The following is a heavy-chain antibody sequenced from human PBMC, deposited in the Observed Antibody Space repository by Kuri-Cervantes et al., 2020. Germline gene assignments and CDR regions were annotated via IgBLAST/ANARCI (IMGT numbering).Heavy chain of an antibody. Sequence: GGSLRLSCAASGFTFSSYSMNWVRQAPGKGLEWVSYISSSSSTIYYADSVKGRFTISRDNAKNSLYLQMNSLRDEDTAVYYCARVRLEYSSKVGWFDPWGQGTLVTVSS. CDR1: GFTFSSYS. J-gene: IGHJ5*02. V-gene: IGHV3-48*02. CDR3: ARVRLEYSSKVGWFDP. D-gene: IGHD6-6*01. CDR2: ISSSSSTI.